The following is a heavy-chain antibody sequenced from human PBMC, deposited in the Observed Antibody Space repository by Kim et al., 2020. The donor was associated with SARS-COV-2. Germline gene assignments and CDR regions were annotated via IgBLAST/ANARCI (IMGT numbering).Heavy chain of an antibody. Sequence: LKSRVTISVDTSKNQFSLKLSSVTAADTAVYYCARDHGGMTDYYYYGMDVWGQGTTVTVSS. CDR3: ARDHGGMTDYYYYGMDV. J-gene: IGHJ6*02. D-gene: IGHD3-3*01. V-gene: IGHV4-31*02.